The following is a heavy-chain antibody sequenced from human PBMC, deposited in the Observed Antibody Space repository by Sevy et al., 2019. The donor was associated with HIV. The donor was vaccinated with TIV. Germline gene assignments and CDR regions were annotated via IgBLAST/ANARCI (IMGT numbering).Heavy chain of an antibody. Sequence: GESLKISCAASGFTFSTYSMNWVRQAPGKGLEWVSSISSRSSHIYYAASVKGRFTVSRDNAKNSVYLQMNSLRAEDTAMYYCTRARGGVAASGDYWGQGTLVTVSS. J-gene: IGHJ4*02. D-gene: IGHD6-13*01. CDR2: ISSRSSHI. CDR3: TRARGGVAASGDY. V-gene: IGHV3-21*06. CDR1: GFTFSTYS.